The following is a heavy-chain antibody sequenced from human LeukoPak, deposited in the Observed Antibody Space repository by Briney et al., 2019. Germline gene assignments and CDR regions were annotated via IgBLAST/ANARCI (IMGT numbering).Heavy chain of an antibody. CDR1: GYTFTSYD. J-gene: IGHJ3*02. Sequence: ASVKVSCKASGYTFTSYDINWVRQATGQGLEWMGWISAYNGNTNYAQRVQGRVTMSTDTSTSTAYMELRRLRSDDTAVYYCARDGPVMLLGTFDIWGQGTMVTVSS. CDR2: ISAYNGNT. CDR3: ARDGPVMLLGTFDI. D-gene: IGHD3-16*01. V-gene: IGHV1-18*01.